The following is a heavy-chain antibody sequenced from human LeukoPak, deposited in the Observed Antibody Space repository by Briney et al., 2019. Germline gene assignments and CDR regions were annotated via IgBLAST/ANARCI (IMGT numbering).Heavy chain of an antibody. V-gene: IGHV3-21*01. CDR2: ISSSSSYI. CDR1: GFTFSSYS. CDR3: ARSPGIAAAGTVYFQH. Sequence: GGSLRLSCAASGFTFSSYSMNWVRQAPGKGLEWVSSISSSSSYIYYADSVKGRFTISRDNAKNSLYLQMNSLRAEDTAVYYCARSPGIAAAGTVYFQHWGQGTLVTVSS. D-gene: IGHD6-13*01. J-gene: IGHJ1*01.